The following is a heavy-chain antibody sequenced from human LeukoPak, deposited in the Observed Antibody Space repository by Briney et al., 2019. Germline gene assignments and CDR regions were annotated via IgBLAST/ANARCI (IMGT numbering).Heavy chain of an antibody. CDR3: AKDSTPGAIYSYYGMDV. CDR1: GFTFSSYA. CDR2: ISGSGGST. V-gene: IGHV3-23*01. J-gene: IGHJ6*02. Sequence: GGSLRLSCAASGFTFSSYAMSWVRQAPGRGLEWVSAISGSGGSTYYADSVKGRFTISRDNSKNTLYLQMNSLRAEDTAVYYCAKDSTPGAIYSYYGMDVWGQGTTVTVSS. D-gene: IGHD2-15*01.